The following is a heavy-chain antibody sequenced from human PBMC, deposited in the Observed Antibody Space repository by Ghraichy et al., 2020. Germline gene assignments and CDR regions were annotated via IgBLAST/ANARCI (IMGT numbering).Heavy chain of an antibody. Sequence: SETLSLTCTVSGGSISSYYWSWIRQPPGKGLEWIGNIYYSGSTNYNPSLKSQVTISLDTSKNQFSLRLSSVTAADTAVYYCPRGLGRGWFDPWGQGTLVTVSS. CDR3: PRGLGRGWFDP. D-gene: IGHD1-26*01. CDR2: IYYSGST. CDR1: GGSISSYY. V-gene: IGHV4-59*01. J-gene: IGHJ5*02.